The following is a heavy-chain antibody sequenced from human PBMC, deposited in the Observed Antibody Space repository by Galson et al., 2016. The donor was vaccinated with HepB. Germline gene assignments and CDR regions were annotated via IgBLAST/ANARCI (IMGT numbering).Heavy chain of an antibody. CDR3: ARDATGGDYVKDS. J-gene: IGHJ4*02. CDR1: GFTFRSYA. D-gene: IGHD4-17*01. Sequence: SLRLSCAASGFTFRSYAMHWVHQAPGNGLEWVAVISYDGGKKYYADSVKGRFTISRDDSKNTLFLQMNSLRAEDTAVYYCARDATGGDYVKDSWGQGTLVTVSS. CDR2: ISYDGGKK. V-gene: IGHV3-30-3*01.